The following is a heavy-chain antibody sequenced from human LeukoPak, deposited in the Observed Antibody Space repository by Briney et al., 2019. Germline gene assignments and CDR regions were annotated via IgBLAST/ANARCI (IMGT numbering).Heavy chain of an antibody. J-gene: IGHJ5*02. CDR3: ARFSDWFDP. V-gene: IGHV4-39*01. CDR2: IYYSGST. Sequence: WVRQPPGKGLEWIGSIYYSGSTYYNPSLKSRVTISVDTSKNQFSLKLSSVTAADTAVYYCARFSDWFDPWGQGTLVTVSS.